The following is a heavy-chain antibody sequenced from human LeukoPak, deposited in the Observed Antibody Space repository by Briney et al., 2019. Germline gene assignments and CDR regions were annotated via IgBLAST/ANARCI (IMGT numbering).Heavy chain of an antibody. CDR1: GYTFTAYY. CDR3: ARDRYTDAFDI. D-gene: IGHD1-14*01. J-gene: IGHJ3*02. CDR2: INPNTGGT. V-gene: IGHV1-2*02. Sequence: ASVKVSCKASGYTFTAYYIHWVRQAPGQGLEWMGWINPNTGGTNYAQKFQGRVTMTRDTSISTAYMELSRLRSDDTAVYYCARDRYTDAFDIWGQGTMVTVSS.